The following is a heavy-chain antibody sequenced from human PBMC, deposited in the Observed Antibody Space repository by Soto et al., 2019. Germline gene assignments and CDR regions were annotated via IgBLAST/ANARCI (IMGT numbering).Heavy chain of an antibody. CDR3: AHRPRGYAYYFDY. CDR1: GFSLSTRGVG. V-gene: IGHV2-5*02. J-gene: IGHJ4*02. CDR2: IFWDDDK. Sequence: QITLKESGPTLVKPTQTLTLTCTFSGFSLSTRGVGVAWIRQPPGKALEWLALIFWDDDKWYSPYLKSRLTITEDTSKNQEVLTMTNTAPVDTATYYCAHRPRGYAYYFDYWGQRTLVTVYS. D-gene: IGHD5-12*01.